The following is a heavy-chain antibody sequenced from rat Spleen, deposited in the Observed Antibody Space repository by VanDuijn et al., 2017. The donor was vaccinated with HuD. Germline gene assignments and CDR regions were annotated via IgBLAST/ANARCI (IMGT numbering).Heavy chain of an antibody. CDR2: ISTGGDNS. CDR1: GFPFSHYD. Sequence: EVQLVESGGDLVQPGGSLKLSCAASGFPFSHYDMAWVRQAPTKGLEWVASISTGGDNSYYRDSVKGRFTVSRDDAESTLYLQMDSLRSEDTATYYCASGQLLWDWGQGVMVTVSS. CDR3: ASGQLLWD. J-gene: IGHJ2*01. D-gene: IGHD1-7*01. V-gene: IGHV5-25*01.